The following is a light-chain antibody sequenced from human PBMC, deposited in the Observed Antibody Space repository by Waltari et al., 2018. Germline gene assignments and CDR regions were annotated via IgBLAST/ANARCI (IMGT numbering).Light chain of an antibody. CDR3: CSYAPSSTVWV. J-gene: IGLJ3*02. CDR1: SSDVGSYNL. CDR2: EGS. Sequence: QSALTQPASVSGSPGQSITISCTGTSSDVGSYNLFSWYQQHPGKAPKLMIDEGSKRPSGGSNRFSGSKSGNTASLTISGLQADDEADYYCCSYAPSSTVWVFGGGTKLTVL. V-gene: IGLV2-23*01.